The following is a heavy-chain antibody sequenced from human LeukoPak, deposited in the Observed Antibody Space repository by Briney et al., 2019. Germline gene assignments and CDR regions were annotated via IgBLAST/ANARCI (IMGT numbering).Heavy chain of an antibody. CDR1: GGSFGGYY. J-gene: IGHJ4*02. CDR2: INHSGST. CDR3: ARGIGYFDS. Sequence: PSETLSLTCAVYGGSFGGYYWSWIRQPPGKGLEWIGEINHSGSTNYNPSLKSRVTISVDTSKNQFSLKLSSVTAADTAVYYCARGIGYFDSWGQGTLVTVSS. D-gene: IGHD2-2*03. V-gene: IGHV4-34*01.